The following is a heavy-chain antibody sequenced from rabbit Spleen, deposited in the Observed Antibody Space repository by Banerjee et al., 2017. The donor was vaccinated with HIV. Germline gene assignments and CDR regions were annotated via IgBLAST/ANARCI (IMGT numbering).Heavy chain of an antibody. CDR1: GFSFSSSYY. CDR3: ARYTTTSTDFTL. V-gene: IGHV1S40*01. D-gene: IGHD1-1*01. CDR2: IYAGSSGST. Sequence: QSLEESGGDLVKPGASLTLTCTASGFSFSSSYYMCWVRQAPGKGLECIACIYAGSSGSTYYANWAKGRFTISKASSTTVTLQMTSLTVADTATYFCARYTTTSTDFTLWGPGTLVTVS. J-gene: IGHJ4*01.